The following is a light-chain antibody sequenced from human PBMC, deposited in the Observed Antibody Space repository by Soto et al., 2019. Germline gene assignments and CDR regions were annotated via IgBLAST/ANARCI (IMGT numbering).Light chain of an antibody. J-gene: IGKJ1*01. V-gene: IGKV1-8*01. CDR2: AAS. CDR1: QGVSSY. Sequence: AIRMTQSPSSFSASTGDRVTITCRASQGVSSYLAWYQQKPGKAPKLLIYAASTLQNGVPSRFSGSGSGTVFTLTLSCLQSEDCATYYCQQYDSYPQTFGQGTKVEIK. CDR3: QQYDSYPQT.